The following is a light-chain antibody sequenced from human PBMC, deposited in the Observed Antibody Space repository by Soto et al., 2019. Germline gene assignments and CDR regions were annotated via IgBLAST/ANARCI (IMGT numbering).Light chain of an antibody. CDR2: DAS. Sequence: AIQLTQSPSSLSASVGDRVTITCRASQGTSSALAWYQQKPGKAPKLLIYDASSLESGVPSRFSGSGSGTDFTLTISSLQPEDFATYYCQQFNNYFTFGPGTKVDIK. V-gene: IGKV1D-13*01. CDR1: QGTSSA. CDR3: QQFNNYFT. J-gene: IGKJ3*01.